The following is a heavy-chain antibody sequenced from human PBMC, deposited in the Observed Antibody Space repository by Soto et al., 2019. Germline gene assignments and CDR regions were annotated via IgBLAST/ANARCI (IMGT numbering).Heavy chain of an antibody. J-gene: IGHJ6*02. Sequence: ASVKVSCKASGYTFTSYGISWVRQAPGQGLEWMGWISAYNGNTNYAQKLQGRVTMTTDTSTSTAYMELRSLRSDDTAVYYCARLMYTVPTYYYYGMDVWGQGTTVTVSS. V-gene: IGHV1-18*04. D-gene: IGHD4-17*01. CDR3: ARLMYTVPTYYYYGMDV. CDR1: GYTFTSYG. CDR2: ISAYNGNT.